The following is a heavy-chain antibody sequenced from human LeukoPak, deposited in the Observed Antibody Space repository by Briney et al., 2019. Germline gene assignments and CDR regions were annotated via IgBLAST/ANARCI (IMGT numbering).Heavy chain of an antibody. D-gene: IGHD3-3*01. CDR1: GYTFTSYY. CDR3: AREGNVLRFLEGAFDI. V-gene: IGHV1-46*01. J-gene: IGHJ3*02. CDR2: INPSGGST. Sequence: ASVKVSCKASGYTFTSYYMHWVRQAPGQGLEWMGIINPSGGSTSYAQKFQGRVTMTRDTSTSTVYMELSSLRSEDTAVYYCAREGNVLRFLEGAFDIWGQGTTVTVSS.